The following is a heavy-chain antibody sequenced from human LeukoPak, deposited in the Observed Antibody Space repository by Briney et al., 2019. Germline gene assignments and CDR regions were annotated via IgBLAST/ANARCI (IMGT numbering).Heavy chain of an antibody. J-gene: IGHJ4*02. D-gene: IGHD3-9*01. CDR1: GFTFASYA. Sequence: PGGSLRLSCAASGFTFASYAMSWVRQAPGKGLEWVSTISGSGGTTFYVDSLKGRFTISRDNSKNTLYLQMNSLRAEDTAVYYCARDREYYDILTGYKVSHYFDYWGQGTLVTVSS. CDR2: ISGSGGTT. CDR3: ARDREYYDILTGYKVSHYFDY. V-gene: IGHV3-23*01.